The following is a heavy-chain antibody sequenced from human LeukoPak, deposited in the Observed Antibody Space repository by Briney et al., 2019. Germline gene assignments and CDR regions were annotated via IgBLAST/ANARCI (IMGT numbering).Heavy chain of an antibody. CDR1: GFGFRRYW. CDR2: IRSKTFCEAT. CDR3: TRSILFLAY. Sequence: GGSLRLSCAASGFGFRRYWMSWVRQAPGKGLEWVGFIRSKTFCEATECAASVKGRFTISRDDSKNIAYLQMNSLKTEDTALYYCTRSILFLAYWGQGTLVTVSS. D-gene: IGHD2-2*02. V-gene: IGHV3-49*02. J-gene: IGHJ4*02.